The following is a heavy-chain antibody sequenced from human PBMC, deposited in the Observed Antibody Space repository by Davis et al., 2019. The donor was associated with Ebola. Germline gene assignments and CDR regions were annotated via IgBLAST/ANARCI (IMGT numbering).Heavy chain of an antibody. V-gene: IGHV5-51*01. CDR1: GFRFSSNW. D-gene: IGHD1-20*01. CDR3: ASLRRTITGMDDAFDI. CDR2: IYPGDSDT. Sequence: GESLKISCKGSGFRFSSNWIGWVRQMPGKGLEWMGIIYPGDSDTRYSPSFQGQVTISAGKSIKTAFLQWSSLKASDTAMYYCASLRRTITGMDDAFDIWGQGTMVTVSS. J-gene: IGHJ3*02.